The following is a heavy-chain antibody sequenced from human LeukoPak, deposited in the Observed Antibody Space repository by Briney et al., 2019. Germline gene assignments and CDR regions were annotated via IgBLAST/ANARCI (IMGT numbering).Heavy chain of an antibody. CDR2: ISGSGGST. CDR1: GFTFSSYA. J-gene: IGHJ3*02. D-gene: IGHD3-16*01. CDR3: AKGQWGTGIMDAFDI. V-gene: IGHV3-23*01. Sequence: GGSLRLSCAAPGFTFSSYAMSWVRQAPGRGLEWASAISGSGGSTYYADSVKGRFTISRNNSKNTLYLQMNSLRAEDTAVYYCAKGQWGTGIMDAFDIWGQGTMVTVSS.